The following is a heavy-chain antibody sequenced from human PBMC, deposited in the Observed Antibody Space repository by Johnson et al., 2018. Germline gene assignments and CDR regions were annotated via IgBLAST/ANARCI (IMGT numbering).Heavy chain of an antibody. D-gene: IGHD1-26*01. V-gene: IGHV1-8*01. CDR2: MNPKSGNT. Sequence: QVQLVQSGAEVKKPGASXKVSCKAYGYTFTSYDINWVRQATGQGLEWMGWMNPKSGNTGYAQKFQGRVSMTRDTTITTAYMELSSMRSEDTAVYYCARVLGAVDFWGQGTLVTVSS. J-gene: IGHJ4*02. CDR3: ARVLGAVDF. CDR1: GYTFTSYD.